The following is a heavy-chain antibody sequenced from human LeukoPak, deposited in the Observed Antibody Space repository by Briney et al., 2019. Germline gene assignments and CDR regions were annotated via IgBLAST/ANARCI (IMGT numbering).Heavy chain of an antibody. CDR1: GFTFSSYS. V-gene: IGHV3-48*01. D-gene: IGHD3-10*01. Sequence: PGGSLRLSCAASGFTFSSYSMNWVRQAPGEGLEWVSYISTSSSTIYYADSVKGRFTISRDNSKNTLYLQMNSLRAEDTAVYYCAKDQGSGSLVGRVYYGMDVWGQGTTVTVSS. J-gene: IGHJ6*02. CDR3: AKDQGSGSLVGRVYYGMDV. CDR2: ISTSSSTI.